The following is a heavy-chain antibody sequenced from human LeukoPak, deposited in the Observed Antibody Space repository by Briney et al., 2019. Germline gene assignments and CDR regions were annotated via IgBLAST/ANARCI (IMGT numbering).Heavy chain of an antibody. CDR3: ARGYYDFWSGYYTDYYYMDV. D-gene: IGHD3-3*01. CDR1: GGTFSSYA. Sequence: GASVKVSCKASGGTFSSYAISWVRQAPGQGLEWMGGIIPIFGTANYAQKFQGRVTITADESTSTAYMELSSLRSEDTAVYYCARGYYDFWSGYYTDYYYMDVWGKGTTVTVSS. J-gene: IGHJ6*03. V-gene: IGHV1-69*13. CDR2: IIPIFGTA.